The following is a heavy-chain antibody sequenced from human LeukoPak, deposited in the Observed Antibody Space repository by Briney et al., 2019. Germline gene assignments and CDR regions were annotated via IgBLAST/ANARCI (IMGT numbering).Heavy chain of an antibody. CDR1: GVTFSTYA. Sequence: SVKVACKASGVTFSTYAINWVRQAPGQGLECMVGIIPIFGTANYAQKFQGRVTITEDESTSTEYMELSSLRCEDTAMYYCARDNGGLGGYDNFYYYGMDVWGKGTTVTVSS. CDR2: IIPIFGTA. CDR3: ARDNGGLGGYDNFYYYGMDV. V-gene: IGHV1-69*13. J-gene: IGHJ6*04. D-gene: IGHD5-12*01.